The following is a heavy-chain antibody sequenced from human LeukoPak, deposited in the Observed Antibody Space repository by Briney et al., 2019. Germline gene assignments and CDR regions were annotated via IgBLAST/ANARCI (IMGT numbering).Heavy chain of an antibody. Sequence: KPSETLSFTCSVYGGSISYNYWSWLRQPPGMGLEWIGNIYYSGSTDYNPSLKSPVTMSVDTSKNQFPLKMSSVTAADTAGYYCAIVFSVLTGYYYYYGMHVWGLGTTVTVSS. CDR2: IYYSGST. D-gene: IGHD1-14*01. CDR1: GGSISYNY. V-gene: IGHV4-59*01. J-gene: IGHJ6*02. CDR3: AIVFSVLTGYYYYYGMHV.